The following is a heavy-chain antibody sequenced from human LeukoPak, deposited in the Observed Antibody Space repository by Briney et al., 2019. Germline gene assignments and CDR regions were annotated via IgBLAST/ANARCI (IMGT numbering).Heavy chain of an antibody. CDR3: ARGPGCVSTSCPFHFDY. J-gene: IGHJ4*02. Sequence: GASVKVSCKASGYTFTNYDINWVRQASGQGLDWMGWMNPNSGNTGYAQKFQGRVTMTRNTSISTAYMEVSSLSSEDTAVYYCARGPGCVSTSCPFHFDYWGQGTLVNVSS. CDR2: MNPNSGNT. D-gene: IGHD2-2*01. V-gene: IGHV1-8*01. CDR1: GYTFTNYD.